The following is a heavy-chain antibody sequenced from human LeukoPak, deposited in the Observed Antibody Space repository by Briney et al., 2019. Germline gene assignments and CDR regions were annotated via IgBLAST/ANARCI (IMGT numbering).Heavy chain of an antibody. J-gene: IGHJ4*02. CDR2: MFHTGNS. V-gene: IGHV4-38-2*02. D-gene: IGHD5-18*01. Sequence: SETLSLTCTVFGYSINNGYYWGWIRQAPGKGLEWIGSMFHTGNSYYNPSLKRRVTIAIDTSKNQFSLKLSSVTAADTAVYYCAALGYSSGTDYWGLGTRVTVSS. CDR1: GYSINNGYY. CDR3: AALGYSSGTDY.